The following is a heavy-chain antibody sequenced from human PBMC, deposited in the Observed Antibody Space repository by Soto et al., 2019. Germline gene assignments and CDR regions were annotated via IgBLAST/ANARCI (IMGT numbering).Heavy chain of an antibody. Sequence: PGXSLRLSCEASGFTFSSYGIHWVRQAPGKGLEWVGVLWYDGSNKYYADSVKGRFTISRDNSKNTLYLQMNSLRVEDTAVYYCARDDSSGYYFPLGYWGQGTLVTVSS. V-gene: IGHV3-33*01. CDR2: LWYDGSNK. CDR1: GFTFSSYG. D-gene: IGHD3-22*01. J-gene: IGHJ4*02. CDR3: ARDDSSGYYFPLGY.